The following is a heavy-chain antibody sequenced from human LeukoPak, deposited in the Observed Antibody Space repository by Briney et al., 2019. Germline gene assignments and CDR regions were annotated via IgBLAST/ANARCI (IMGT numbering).Heavy chain of an antibody. CDR2: IYYSGST. Sequence: SETLSLTCTVSGGSISSGDYYWSWIRQPPGKGLEWIGYIYYSGSTYYNPSLKSRVTISVDTSKNQFSLKLSSVTAADTAVYYCARGAFDCSSTSCYLYYSYMDVWGKGTTVTVSS. CDR3: ARGAFDCSSTSCYLYYSYMDV. J-gene: IGHJ6*03. CDR1: GGSISSGDYY. V-gene: IGHV4-30-4*08. D-gene: IGHD2-2*01.